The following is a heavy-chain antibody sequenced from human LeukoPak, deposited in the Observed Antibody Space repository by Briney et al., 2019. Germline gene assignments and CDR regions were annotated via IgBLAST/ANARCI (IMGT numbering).Heavy chain of an antibody. D-gene: IGHD1-26*01. J-gene: IGHJ4*02. CDR2: ISAYNGNT. CDR1: GYSFTSYS. V-gene: IGHV1-18*04. Sequence: ASVKVSCKASGYSFTSYSISWVRQAPGQGLEWMGWISAYNGNTVSAQKVKGRVTMATDTSTSTAYMELRSLKSDDTAVYYCARASSCSDGSCYSDYWGQGTLVTVSS. CDR3: ARASSCSDGSCYSDY.